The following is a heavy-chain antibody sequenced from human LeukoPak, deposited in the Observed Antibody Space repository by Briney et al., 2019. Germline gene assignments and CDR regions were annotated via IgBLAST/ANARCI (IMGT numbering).Heavy chain of an antibody. Sequence: GGSLRLSRAASGFTFSSYWMSWVRQAPGKGLEWVANIKQDGSEKYYVDSVKGRFTISRDNAKNSLYLQMNSLRAEDTAVYYCARGLYSSGWYEGSFDYWGQGTLVTVSS. CDR1: GFTFSSYW. V-gene: IGHV3-7*01. J-gene: IGHJ4*02. D-gene: IGHD6-19*01. CDR2: IKQDGSEK. CDR3: ARGLYSSGWYEGSFDY.